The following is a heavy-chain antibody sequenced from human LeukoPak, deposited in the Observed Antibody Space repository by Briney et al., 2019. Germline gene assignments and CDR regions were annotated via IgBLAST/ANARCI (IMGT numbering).Heavy chain of an antibody. CDR1: GFTFSSYA. J-gene: IGHJ4*02. CDR3: ARGSEKVGKGGGDFDY. CDR2: ISGSGGST. V-gene: IGHV3-23*01. Sequence: PGGSLRLSCAASGFTFSSYAMSWVRQAPGKGLGWVSAISGSGGSTYYADSVKGRFTISRDNSKNTLYLQMNSLRAEDTAVYYCARGSEKVGKGGGDFDYWGQGTLVTVSS. D-gene: IGHD1-26*01.